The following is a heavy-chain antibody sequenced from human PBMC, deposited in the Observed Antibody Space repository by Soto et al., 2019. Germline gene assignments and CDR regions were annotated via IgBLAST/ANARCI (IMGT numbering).Heavy chain of an antibody. V-gene: IGHV3-23*01. J-gene: IGHJ5*02. CDR1: GFTFSSYA. CDR3: AKDNSLHWFDP. CDR2: FNGNGGLT. D-gene: IGHD2-15*01. Sequence: GESLKISCATSGFTFSSYAMTWVRQAPGKGLEWVSTFNGNGGLTYYADSVKGRFTISRDNSKNTLYLQMDSLRAEDTAIYYCAKDNSLHWFDPWGQGTLVTVSS.